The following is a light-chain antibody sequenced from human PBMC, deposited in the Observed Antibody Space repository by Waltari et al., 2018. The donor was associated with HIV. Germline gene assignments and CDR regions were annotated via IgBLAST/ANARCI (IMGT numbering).Light chain of an antibody. Sequence: EIVLTQSPATLSLSPGERATLSCRASQSVRSYLAWYQQKPGQAPRLLIYDASKRPTGIPARFSGSGSGTDFTLTISSLESEDSAVYYCQQRSNWPPYTFGQGTKLEIK. CDR3: QQRSNWPPYT. V-gene: IGKV3-11*01. CDR1: QSVRSY. CDR2: DAS. J-gene: IGKJ2*01.